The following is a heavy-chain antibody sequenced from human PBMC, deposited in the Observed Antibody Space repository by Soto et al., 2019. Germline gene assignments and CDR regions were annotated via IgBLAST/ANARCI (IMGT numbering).Heavy chain of an antibody. J-gene: IGHJ4*02. CDR1: GFTFSTYA. V-gene: IGHV3-23*01. Sequence: EVQLLESGGGLVQPGGSLRLSCEASGFTFSTYAMNWVRQAPGKGLEWVSYISVNGISTYYADSVKGRFTISRDNSKNTLYLQMSSLRADDTAGYYCAKDRATTTSRGLDYWGQGTLVTVSS. D-gene: IGHD2-2*01. CDR3: AKDRATTTSRGLDY. CDR2: ISVNGIST.